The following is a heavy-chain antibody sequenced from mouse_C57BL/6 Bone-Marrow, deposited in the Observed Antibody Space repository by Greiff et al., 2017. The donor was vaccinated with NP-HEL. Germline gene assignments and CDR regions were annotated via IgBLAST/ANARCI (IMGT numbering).Heavy chain of an antibody. CDR3: AKEGVYDYGGAFAY. CDR1: GFSLTSYG. D-gene: IGHD2-4*01. Sequence: VQLQESGPGLVQPSQSLSITCTVSGFSLTSYGVHWVRQSPGKGLEWLGVIWRGGSTDYNAAFMSRLSITKDNSKSQVFFKMNSLQADDTAIYYCAKEGVYDYGGAFAYWGQGTLVTVSA. J-gene: IGHJ3*01. V-gene: IGHV2-5*01. CDR2: IWRGGST.